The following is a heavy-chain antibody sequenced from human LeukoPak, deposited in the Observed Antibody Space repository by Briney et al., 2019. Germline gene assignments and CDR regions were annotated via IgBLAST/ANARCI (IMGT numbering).Heavy chain of an antibody. Sequence: GGSLRLSCAASGLTFSNYAMSWVRQAPGKGLEWVSSVSGSGGSTHYADSVKGRFTISRDNSKSTMYLQVNSLRAEDTAVYYCAKGSTYFYGSGTSDDAFDIWGQGTMVTVSS. J-gene: IGHJ3*02. D-gene: IGHD3-10*01. V-gene: IGHV3-23*01. CDR3: AKGSTYFYGSGTSDDAFDI. CDR2: VSGSGGST. CDR1: GLTFSNYA.